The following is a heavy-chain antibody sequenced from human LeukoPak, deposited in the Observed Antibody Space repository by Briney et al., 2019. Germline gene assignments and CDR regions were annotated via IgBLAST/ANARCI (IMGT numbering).Heavy chain of an antibody. CDR1: GYSISSGYY. CDR3: AAIAVAATNFDY. V-gene: IGHV4-38-2*02. Sequence: IPSETLSLTCTVSGYSISSGYYWGWIRQPPGKGLEWIGSIYHSGSTYYNPSLKSRVTISVDTSKNQFSLKLSSVTAADTAVYYCAAIAVAATNFDYWGQGTLVTVSS. CDR2: IYHSGST. J-gene: IGHJ4*02. D-gene: IGHD6-19*01.